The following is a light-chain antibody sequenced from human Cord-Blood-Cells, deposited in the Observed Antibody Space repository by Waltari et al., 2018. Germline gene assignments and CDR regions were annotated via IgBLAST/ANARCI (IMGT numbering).Light chain of an antibody. CDR2: DAS. V-gene: IGKV3-11*01. Sequence: ELLLSQSPATLSMSPAQRATLSSMASQSVSTYLAWYQQKPGQDPRLLIYDASNSPASIPARFIGSGSVTDFTLTINNLEAEEFAVYFCQQRSNWPPRLTFGGGTKVEIK. CDR1: QSVSTY. J-gene: IGKJ4*01. CDR3: QQRSNWPPRLT.